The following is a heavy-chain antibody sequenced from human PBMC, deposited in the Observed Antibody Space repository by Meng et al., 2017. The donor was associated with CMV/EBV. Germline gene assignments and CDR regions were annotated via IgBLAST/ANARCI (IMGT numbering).Heavy chain of an antibody. Sequence: YGASFSGYYWSWIRQPPGKGLEWIGEINHSGSTNYNPSLKSRVTISVDTSKNQFSLKLSSVTAADTAVYYCARGPPRAFTTGTTLLDYWGQGTLVTVSS. CDR3: ARGPPRAFTTGTTLLDY. V-gene: IGHV4-34*01. CDR1: GASFSGYY. CDR2: INHSGST. D-gene: IGHD1-1*01. J-gene: IGHJ4*02.